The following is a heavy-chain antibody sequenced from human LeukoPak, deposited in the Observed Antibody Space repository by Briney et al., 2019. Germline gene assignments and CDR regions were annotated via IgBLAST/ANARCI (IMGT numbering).Heavy chain of an antibody. D-gene: IGHD3-10*01. CDR1: GYTFTSYY. V-gene: IGHV1-8*03. CDR3: ARDISRDTMVRGALFDP. CDR2: MNPNSGNT. J-gene: IGHJ5*02. Sequence: ASVKVSCKASGYTFTSYYMHWVRQATGQGLEWMGWMNPNSGNTGYAQKFQGRVTITRDTSISTAYMELSSLTSEDTAVYYCARDISRDTMVRGALFDPWGQGTLVTVSS.